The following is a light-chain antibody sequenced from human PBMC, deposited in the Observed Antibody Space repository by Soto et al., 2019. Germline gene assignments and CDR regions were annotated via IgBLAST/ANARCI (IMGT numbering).Light chain of an antibody. CDR2: AAS. J-gene: IGKJ1*01. CDR1: HGIRNV. Sequence: AIQTTQSPSSLSASVGDRVIFTCRTSHGIRNVLVWFQQKPGKAPKLLINAASNLQSGVPSRFSGSGSGTDFTLTISSLQPEDFATYYCLQDYNYPRTFGQGTKVDIK. V-gene: IGKV1-6*01. CDR3: LQDYNYPRT.